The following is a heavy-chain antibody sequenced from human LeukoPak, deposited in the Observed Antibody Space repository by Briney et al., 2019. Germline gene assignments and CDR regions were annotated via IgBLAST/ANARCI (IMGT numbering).Heavy chain of an antibody. J-gene: IGHJ4*02. D-gene: IGHD3-22*01. Sequence: ASVKVSCKASGYTFISYDINWVRQATGQGLEWMGWMNPNSGNTGYALKFQGRVTMTRNTSISTAYMELSSLRSEDTAVYYCARAVVVNYSFDYWGQGTLVTVSS. CDR1: GYTFISYD. V-gene: IGHV1-8*01. CDR3: ARAVVVNYSFDY. CDR2: MNPNSGNT.